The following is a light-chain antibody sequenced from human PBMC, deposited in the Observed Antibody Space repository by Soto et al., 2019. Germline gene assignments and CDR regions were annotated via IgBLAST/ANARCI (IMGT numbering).Light chain of an antibody. J-gene: IGKJ4*01. CDR3: QQHNSYPLT. CDR2: VTS. V-gene: IGKV1-9*01. CDR1: PGVSSY. Sequence: IRLTQSPSSLSASVGDRVTITCRASPGVSSYLAWYQQKPGKAPNLLIYVTSTLQSGVPSRFSGSGSGTDFTLTISSLQPEDFATYYCQQHNSYPLTFGGGTKVEIK.